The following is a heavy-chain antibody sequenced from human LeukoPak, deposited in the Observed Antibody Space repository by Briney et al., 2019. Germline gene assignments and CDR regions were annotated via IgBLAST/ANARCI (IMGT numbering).Heavy chain of an antibody. CDR2: INSDGSAT. Sequence: PGGSLRLSCAASGFPFSSYWIHWVRQVPGKGLLWVSRINSDGSATIYADSVRGRFTISRDNAKNTLYLQMSGLRVEDTAVYHCASDSPYYGMDVWGQGTTVTVSS. CDR1: GFPFSSYW. CDR3: ASDSPYYGMDV. J-gene: IGHJ6*02. V-gene: IGHV3-74*01.